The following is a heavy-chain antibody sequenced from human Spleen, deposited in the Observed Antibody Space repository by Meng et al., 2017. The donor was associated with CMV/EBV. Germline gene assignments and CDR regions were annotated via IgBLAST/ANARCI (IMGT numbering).Heavy chain of an antibody. CDR3: ARVTKYDSSGYRPYYFDY. D-gene: IGHD3-22*01. Sequence: LSTSGVGVGWIRQPPGKALEWLALIYWNDDKRYSPSLKSRLTITRDTSKNQVALTMTNMDPVDTATYYCARVTKYDSSGYRPYYFDYWGQGTLVTVSS. CDR1: LSTSGVG. J-gene: IGHJ4*02. V-gene: IGHV2-5*01. CDR2: IYWNDDK.